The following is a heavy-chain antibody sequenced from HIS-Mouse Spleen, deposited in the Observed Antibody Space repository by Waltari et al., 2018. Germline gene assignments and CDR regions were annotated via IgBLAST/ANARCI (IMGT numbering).Heavy chain of an antibody. D-gene: IGHD6-13*01. J-gene: IGHJ2*01. V-gene: IGHV4-39*07. Sequence: QLQLQESGPGLVKPSETLSLTCTVSGGSISSSSYYWGWIRQPPGKGLEWIGSIYYSGATTASPSRKRRVTISVDTSKNQFSLKLSSVTAADTAVYYCAREIPYSSSWYDWYFDLWGRGTLVTVSS. CDR3: AREIPYSSSWYDWYFDL. CDR2: IYYSGAT. CDR1: GGSISSSSYY.